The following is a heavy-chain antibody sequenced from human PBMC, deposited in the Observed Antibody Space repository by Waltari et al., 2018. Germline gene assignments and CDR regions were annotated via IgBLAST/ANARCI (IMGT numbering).Heavy chain of an antibody. CDR3: ARHPAMTIMLWYFDL. D-gene: IGHD2-8*01. CDR2: FYYCGST. V-gene: IGHV4-39*01. J-gene: IGHJ2*01. CDR1: GGSISSSSYY. Sequence: QLQLQESGPGLVKPSATLSLTCPVSGGSISSSSYYWGWIRPPPGKGLEWIGSFYYCGSTYYNPSLKSRVTISVDTSKNQFSLKLSSVTAADTAVYYCARHPAMTIMLWYFDLWGRGTLVTVSS.